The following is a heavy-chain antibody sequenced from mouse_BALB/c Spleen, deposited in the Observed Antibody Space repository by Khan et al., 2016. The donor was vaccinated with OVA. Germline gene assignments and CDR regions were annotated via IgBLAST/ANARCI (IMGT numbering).Heavy chain of an antibody. CDR1: GFTFSTYA. Sequence: HLVESGGDSVKPGGSLKLSCAVSGFTFSTYAMSWVRQTPEKRLEWVASISSGGSTYYPDSVKGRFTISRDNARNIVYLQMTSLRSEDMAMYYCAREAYRYDEYYFDYWGQGTTLTVSS. D-gene: IGHD2-14*01. CDR2: ISSGGST. V-gene: IGHV5-6-5*01. J-gene: IGHJ2*01. CDR3: AREAYRYDEYYFDY.